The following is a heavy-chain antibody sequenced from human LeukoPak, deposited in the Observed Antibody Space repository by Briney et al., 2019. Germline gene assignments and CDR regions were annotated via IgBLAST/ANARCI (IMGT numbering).Heavy chain of an antibody. CDR1: GFTFSSYG. V-gene: IGHV3-30*02. CDR3: ADRHSSSWYQFDY. J-gene: IGHJ4*02. D-gene: IGHD6-13*01. CDR2: IRYDGSNK. Sequence: PGGSLRLSCAASGFTFSSYGMHWVRQAPGKGLEWVEFIRYDGSNKYYADSVKGRFTISRDNSKNTLYLQMNSLRAEDTAVYYCADRHSSSWYQFDYWGQGTLVTVSS.